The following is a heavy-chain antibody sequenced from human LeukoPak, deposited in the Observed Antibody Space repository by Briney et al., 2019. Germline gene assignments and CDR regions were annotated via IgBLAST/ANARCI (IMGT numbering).Heavy chain of an antibody. CDR3: ARDAGIAAASVDI. V-gene: IGHV4-30-2*01. Sequence: SQTLSLTCTVSGGSLSSGGYYWSWIRQPPGKGLEWIGYIYHSGSTYYNPSLKSRVTISVDRSKNQFSLKLSSVTAADTAVYYCARDAGIAAASVDIWGQGTMVTVSS. CDR1: GGSLSSGGYY. J-gene: IGHJ3*02. CDR2: IYHSGST. D-gene: IGHD6-13*01.